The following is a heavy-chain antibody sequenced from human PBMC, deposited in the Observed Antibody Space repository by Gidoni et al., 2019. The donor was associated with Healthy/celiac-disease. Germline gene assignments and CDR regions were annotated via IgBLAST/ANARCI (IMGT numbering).Heavy chain of an antibody. J-gene: IGHJ4*02. D-gene: IGHD3-22*01. V-gene: IGHV1-24*01. CDR2: FDPEDGET. CDR1: GYTRTELS. Sequence: QVQLVQSGAEVKKPGASVKVSCKVSGYTRTELSMHWVRQAPGKGLEWMGGFDPEDGETIYAQKFQGRVTMTEDTSTDTAYMELSSLRSEDTAVYYCAFRVAGTRGHYYDSSGYYLDYWGQGTLVTVSS. CDR3: AFRVAGTRGHYYDSSGYYLDY.